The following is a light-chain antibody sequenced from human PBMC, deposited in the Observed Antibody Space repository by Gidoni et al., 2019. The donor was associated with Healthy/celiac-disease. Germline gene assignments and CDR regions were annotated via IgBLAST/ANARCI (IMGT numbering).Light chain of an antibody. Sequence: QSVLTQPPSASGTPGQRVTIPCSGSSSNIGSNYVYWYQQLPGTAPKLLIYRNNQRPSGVPDRFSGSKSGTSASLAISGLRSEDEADYYCAAWDDSLSGPLFGTGTKVTVL. J-gene: IGLJ1*01. CDR1: SSNIGSNY. CDR3: AAWDDSLSGPL. V-gene: IGLV1-47*01. CDR2: RNN.